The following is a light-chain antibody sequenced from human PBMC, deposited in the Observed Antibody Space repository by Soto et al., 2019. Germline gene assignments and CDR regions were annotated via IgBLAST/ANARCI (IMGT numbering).Light chain of an antibody. CDR1: QSVTSSY. Sequence: IVLTQSPGTLSLSPGERLNLSCRASQSVTSSYLAWYQHKPGQAPRLLIYGASTKATGTPDRFSGSGSGTDFTLTISRLEPEDFAVYYCQQYGSSPFTFGPGTKVDIK. CDR3: QQYGSSPFT. J-gene: IGKJ3*01. CDR2: GAS. V-gene: IGKV3-20*01.